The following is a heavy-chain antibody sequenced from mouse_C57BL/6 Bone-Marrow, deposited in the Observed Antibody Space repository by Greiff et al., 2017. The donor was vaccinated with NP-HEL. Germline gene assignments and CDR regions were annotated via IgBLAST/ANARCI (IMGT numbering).Heavy chain of an antibody. CDR2: ISSGGDYI. V-gene: IGHV5-9-1*02. CDR1: GFTFSSYA. CDR3: TRRRSYYAKDD. J-gene: IGHJ4*01. Sequence: EVMLVASGEGLVKPGGSLKLSCAASGFTFSSYAMSWVRQTPEQRLEWVAYISSGGDYIYYAATVKGRFTISRDNARNTLYLQMSSLKSEDTAMYYCTRRRSYYAKDDRGQRTSVTVST.